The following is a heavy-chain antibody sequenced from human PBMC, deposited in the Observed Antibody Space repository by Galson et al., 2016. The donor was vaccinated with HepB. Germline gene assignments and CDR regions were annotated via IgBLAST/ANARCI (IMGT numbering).Heavy chain of an antibody. J-gene: IGHJ4*02. CDR1: GFTFSSYW. Sequence: SLRLSCAASGFTFSSYWMRWVRQAPGKGLEWVADVKQDGSEKYYVDSVKGRFTISRDNAKNTLCLQMNSLRAEDTAVYYCARGANWGRPFDYWGQGTLVTVSS. V-gene: IGHV3-7*03. D-gene: IGHD3-16*01. CDR3: ARGANWGRPFDY. CDR2: VKQDGSEK.